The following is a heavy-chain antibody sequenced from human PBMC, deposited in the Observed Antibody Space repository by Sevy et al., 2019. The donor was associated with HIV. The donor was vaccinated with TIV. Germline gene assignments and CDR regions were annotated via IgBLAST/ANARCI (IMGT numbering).Heavy chain of an antibody. V-gene: IGHV5-51*01. D-gene: IGHD3-22*01. Sequence: GESLKISCTGSGYSFNNYWIGWVRQVPGKGLEWMGIIYPDDSAIRYSPSFQGQVTSSAAKSISTAYLQWSSLKASDSAIYFCARRRYDNTGYPQDFCDYWGQGTRVTVSS. J-gene: IGHJ4*02. CDR1: GYSFNNYW. CDR3: ARRRYDNTGYPQDFCDY. CDR2: IYPDDSAI.